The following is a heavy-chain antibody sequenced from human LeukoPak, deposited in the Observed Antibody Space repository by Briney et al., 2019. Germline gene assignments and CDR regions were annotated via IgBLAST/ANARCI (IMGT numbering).Heavy chain of an antibody. Sequence: GGSLRLSCAASGFTFSSSNMNWVRQAPGKGLEWVSSISSSSSYIYYADSVKGRFTISRDNAKNSLYLQMNSLRAEDTAVYYCARDSPNDYGDYSLQAFDYWGQGTLVTVYS. J-gene: IGHJ4*02. CDR2: ISSSSSYI. CDR3: ARDSPNDYGDYSLQAFDY. V-gene: IGHV3-21*01. D-gene: IGHD4-17*01. CDR1: GFTFSSSN.